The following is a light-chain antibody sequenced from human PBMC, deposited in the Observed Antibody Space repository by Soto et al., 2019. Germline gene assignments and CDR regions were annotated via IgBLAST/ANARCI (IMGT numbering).Light chain of an antibody. Sequence: EIVMTQSPATLSVSPGERATLSCRASQSVSSNLAWYQHKSGQTPRLLIYGASTRATDIPARFSGSGSGTEFTLTNSSLQSEDFAVYYCQQYDNWPLTFGGGTKVEIK. J-gene: IGKJ4*01. V-gene: IGKV3-15*01. CDR1: QSVSSN. CDR2: GAS. CDR3: QQYDNWPLT.